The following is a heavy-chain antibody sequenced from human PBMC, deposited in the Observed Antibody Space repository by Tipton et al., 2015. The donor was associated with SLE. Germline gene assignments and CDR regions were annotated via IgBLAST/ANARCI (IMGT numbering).Heavy chain of an antibody. CDR1: GGSISSYY. CDR3: ARGRGAYCGGDCYRLYFDY. J-gene: IGHJ4*02. CDR2: IYTSGST. V-gene: IGHV4-4*08. D-gene: IGHD2-21*01. Sequence: TLSLTCTVSGGSISSYYWSWIRQPPGKGLEWIGYIYTSGSTNYNPSLKSRVTISVDTSKNQFSLKLSSVTAADTAVYYCARGRGAYCGGDCYRLYFDYWGQGTLVTVSS.